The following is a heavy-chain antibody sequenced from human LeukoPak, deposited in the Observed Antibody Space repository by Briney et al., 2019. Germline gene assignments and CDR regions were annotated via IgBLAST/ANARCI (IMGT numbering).Heavy chain of an antibody. Sequence: SETLSLTCSVFGDSISGGYYWGLIRQPPGKGLEWIGTIYHSGDTYYNPSLKSRVTISVDTSKNQFSLRLRSVTAADTAIYYCAKFDRHGYNYGYWGQGTLVTVSS. CDR1: GDSISGGYY. V-gene: IGHV4-38-2*01. CDR2: IYHSGDT. D-gene: IGHD5-24*01. J-gene: IGHJ4*02. CDR3: AKFDRHGYNYGY.